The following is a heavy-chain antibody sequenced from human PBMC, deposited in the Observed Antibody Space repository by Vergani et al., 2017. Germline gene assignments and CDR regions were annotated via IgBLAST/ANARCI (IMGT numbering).Heavy chain of an antibody. V-gene: IGHV1-69*17. D-gene: IGHD6-19*01. J-gene: IGHJ6*02. Sequence: QVQLVQSGAEVKKPGSSVKVSCKASGGTFSSYAISWVRQAPGQGLEWMGGIIPIFGIANYAQKFQGRVTITADKSTSTAYMGLSSLRSEDTAVYYCAMGRIAVAGKGVIYYYYYGMDVWGQGTTVTVSS. CDR3: AMGRIAVAGKGVIYYYYYGMDV. CDR2: IIPIFGIA. CDR1: GGTFSSYA.